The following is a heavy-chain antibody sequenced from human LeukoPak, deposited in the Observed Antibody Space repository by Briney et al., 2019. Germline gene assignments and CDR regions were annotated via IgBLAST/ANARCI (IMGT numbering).Heavy chain of an antibody. Sequence: GGSLRLSCAASGFTFSDYYMSWIRQAPGKGLEWVSYISSSGSTIYYADSVKGRFTISRDNAKNSLYLQMNSLRAEDTAVYYCARDGSLRFLESNAFDIWGQGTKVTVSS. D-gene: IGHD3-3*01. CDR2: ISSSGSTI. V-gene: IGHV3-11*04. CDR1: GFTFSDYY. J-gene: IGHJ3*02. CDR3: ARDGSLRFLESNAFDI.